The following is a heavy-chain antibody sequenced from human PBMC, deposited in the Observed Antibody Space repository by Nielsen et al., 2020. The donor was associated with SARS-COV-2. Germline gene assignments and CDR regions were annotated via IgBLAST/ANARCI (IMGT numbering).Heavy chain of an antibody. Sequence: GESLKISCTASGYTFTNYGLNWVRQVPGKGLEWVAGINSNGLSTSYKESVKGRFTISRDVSKNTLYLQMNSLRAEDTAIYYCARESTRVKMILVALFQSGGYFDLWGRGTLVTVSS. V-gene: IGHV3-23*03. J-gene: IGHJ2*01. CDR3: ARESTRVKMILVALFQSGGYFDL. D-gene: IGHD3-22*01. CDR2: INSNGLST. CDR1: GYTFTNYG.